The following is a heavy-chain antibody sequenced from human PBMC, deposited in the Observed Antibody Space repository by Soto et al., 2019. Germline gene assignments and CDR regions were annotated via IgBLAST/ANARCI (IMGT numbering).Heavy chain of an antibody. CDR2: IHYSGKT. Sequence: SETLSLTCTVSGGSISNYYWSWIRQPPGEGLEWIGYIHYSGKTKYNPSLKSRVTKSADTSKNQLSQKLRSVTAADTVVYYCARGHYDFWSGYFATIDYWGQGTLVTVSS. J-gene: IGHJ4*02. D-gene: IGHD3-3*01. CDR3: ARGHYDFWSGYFATIDY. V-gene: IGHV4-59*08. CDR1: GGSISNYY.